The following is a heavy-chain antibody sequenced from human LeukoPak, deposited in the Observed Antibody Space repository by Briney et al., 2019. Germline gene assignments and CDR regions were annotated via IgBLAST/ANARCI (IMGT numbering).Heavy chain of an antibody. CDR1: GGSFSGYY. D-gene: IGHD3-22*01. J-gene: IGHJ3*02. Sequence: PSETLSLTCAVYGGSFSGYYWSWIRQPPGKGLEWIGEINHSGSTNYNPSLKSRVTISVDTSKNQFSLKLSSLTAADTAVYYCARTDEPRRYYDSSGYFLLHAFDIWGQGTMVPVSS. V-gene: IGHV4-34*01. CDR2: INHSGST. CDR3: ARTDEPRRYYDSSGYFLLHAFDI.